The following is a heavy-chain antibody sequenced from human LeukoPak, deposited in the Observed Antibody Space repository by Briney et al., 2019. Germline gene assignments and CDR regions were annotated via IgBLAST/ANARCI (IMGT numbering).Heavy chain of an antibody. D-gene: IGHD1-26*01. CDR3: AKDTVGATFPGAFDI. J-gene: IGHJ3*02. Sequence: SETLSLTCTVSGGSISSSTYYWGWIRQPPGKGLEWIGSVYYSGSTYYNPSLKSRVTISVDASKNQFSLKLTSVTAADTAVYYCAKDTVGATFPGAFDIWGQGTMVTVSS. CDR2: VYYSGST. CDR1: GGSISSSTYY. V-gene: IGHV4-39*07.